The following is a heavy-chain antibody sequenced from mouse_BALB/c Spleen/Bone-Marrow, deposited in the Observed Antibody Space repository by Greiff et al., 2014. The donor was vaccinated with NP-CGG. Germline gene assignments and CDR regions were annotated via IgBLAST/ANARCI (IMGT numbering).Heavy chain of an antibody. Sequence: EVQLQQSGGGLVQPKGSLKLSCAASGFTFNIYAMNWVRQAPRKGLEWVARISSKSTNYTTCYADSVKDRFTISSDDSQSRLYLQMNSLRTEDTAIYYCVRQDYDYPMDYWGQGTSVTVSS. CDR3: VRQDYDYPMDY. D-gene: IGHD2-4*01. CDR1: GFTFNIYA. CDR2: ISSKSTNYTT. V-gene: IGHV10-1*01. J-gene: IGHJ4*01.